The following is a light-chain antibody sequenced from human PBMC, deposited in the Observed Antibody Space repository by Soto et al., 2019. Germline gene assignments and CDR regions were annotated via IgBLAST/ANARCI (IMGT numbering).Light chain of an antibody. V-gene: IGKV1-39*01. CDR1: QGINSF. CDR3: QQSYNSPPIT. Sequence: IQLTQSPSSLSASVGDRATITCRASQGINSFLAWYQQKPGKAPKLLIYAASTLQSGVPSRFRGSGSGTDFTLTISSLQPEDFATYYCQQSYNSPPITFGQGTRLEIK. J-gene: IGKJ5*01. CDR2: AAS.